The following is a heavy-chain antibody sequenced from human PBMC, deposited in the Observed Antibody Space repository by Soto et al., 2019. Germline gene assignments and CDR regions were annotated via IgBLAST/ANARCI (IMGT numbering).Heavy chain of an antibody. CDR1: GFTFSSYG. J-gene: IGHJ5*02. CDR2: IWYDGSNK. CDR3: ARARSRDWFDP. V-gene: IGHV3-33*01. Sequence: GSLRLSCAASGFTFSSYGMHWVRQAPGKGLEWVAVIWYDGSNKYYADSVKGRFTISGDNSKNTLYLQMNSLRAEDTAVYYCARARSRDWFDPWGQGTLVTVSS.